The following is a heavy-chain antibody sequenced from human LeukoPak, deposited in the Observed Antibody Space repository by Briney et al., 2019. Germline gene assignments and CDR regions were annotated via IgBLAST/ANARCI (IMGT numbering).Heavy chain of an antibody. J-gene: IGHJ4*02. CDR1: GFTFSSYG. CDR2: ISGSGGNT. D-gene: IGHD1-26*01. CDR3: ARLSRVGATQYYFDY. V-gene: IGHV3-23*01. Sequence: PEGSLRLSCAASGFTFSSYGMSWVRQAPGKGLEWVSAISGSGGNTYYADSVKGRFTISRDNSKNTLYLQMNSLRAEDTAVYYCARLSRVGATQYYFDYWGQGTLVTVSS.